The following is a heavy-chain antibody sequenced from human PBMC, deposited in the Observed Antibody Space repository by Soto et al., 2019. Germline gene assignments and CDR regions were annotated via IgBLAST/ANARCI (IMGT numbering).Heavy chain of an antibody. J-gene: IGHJ4*02. V-gene: IGHV3-30-3*01. CDR1: GFVFSSYA. D-gene: IGHD2-15*01. Sequence: QVHLVESGGGVVQPGRSLRLSCAASGFVFSSYAMHRVRQAPDKGLEWVAVISYDESNKYYADSVKGRFTISRDNSKNTLFLQMNSLRAEDTALYYCARSVALDASDYWGQGTLVTVSS. CDR2: ISYDESNK. CDR3: ARSVALDASDY.